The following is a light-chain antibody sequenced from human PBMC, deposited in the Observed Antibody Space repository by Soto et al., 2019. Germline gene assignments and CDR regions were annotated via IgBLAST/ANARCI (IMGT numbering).Light chain of an antibody. Sequence: DIQMTQSPSSLSASLGERVTITCRPSESIRNELNWFQQRPGKAPRLLIYDTFTLQSGVPSRFSGSVSETEFSLTISSLQAGDSAIYYCQHSFTTPWTFGQGTKVEI. CDR2: DTF. CDR3: QHSFTTPWT. CDR1: ESIRNE. V-gene: IGKV1-39*01. J-gene: IGKJ1*01.